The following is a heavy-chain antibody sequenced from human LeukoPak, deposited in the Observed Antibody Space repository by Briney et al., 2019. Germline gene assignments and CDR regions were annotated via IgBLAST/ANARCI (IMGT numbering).Heavy chain of an antibody. CDR3: ARTYDFWSGSAYYFDY. V-gene: IGHV1-2*02. Sequence: ASVKVSCKASGYTFTGYYMNWVRQAPGQGLEWMGWINPNSGGTNYAQKFQGRVTMTRDTSISTAYMELSRLRSDDTAVYYCARTYDFWSGSAYYFDYWGQGTLVTVSS. CDR2: INPNSGGT. J-gene: IGHJ4*02. CDR1: GYTFTGYY. D-gene: IGHD3-3*01.